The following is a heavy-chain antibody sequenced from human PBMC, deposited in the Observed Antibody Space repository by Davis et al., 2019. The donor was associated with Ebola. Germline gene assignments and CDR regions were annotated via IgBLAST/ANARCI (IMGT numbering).Heavy chain of an antibody. CDR2: ISPRNGDT. J-gene: IGHJ4*02. V-gene: IGHV1-18*01. Sequence: AASVKVSCKASGYTFMHYGITWVRQAPGQGLEWMGWISPRNGDTNYAQKLQGRATLITDTSASTAYMELRNLTSDDTAVYYCAREYIAVPGSSNDYWGQGTLVTVSS. CDR3: AREYIAVPGSSNDY. D-gene: IGHD6-19*01. CDR1: GYTFMHYG.